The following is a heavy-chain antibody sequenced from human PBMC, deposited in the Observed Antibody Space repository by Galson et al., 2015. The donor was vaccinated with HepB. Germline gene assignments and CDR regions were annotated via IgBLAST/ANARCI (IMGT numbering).Heavy chain of an antibody. CDR2: ISSSSSYI. CDR1: GLTFSTYS. CDR3: ARGVGGYCSGGGCYSGDWFDP. D-gene: IGHD2-15*01. J-gene: IGHJ5*02. Sequence: SLRLSCAASGLTFSTYSMNWVRQAPGKGLEWVSSISSSSSYIYYADSVKGRFTISRDNAKNSLYLQMNSLRAEDTAVYYCARGVGGYCSGGGCYSGDWFDPWGQGTLVTVSS. V-gene: IGHV3-21*01.